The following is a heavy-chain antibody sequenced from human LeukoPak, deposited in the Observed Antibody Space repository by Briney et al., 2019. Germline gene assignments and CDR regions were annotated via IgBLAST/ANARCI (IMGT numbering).Heavy chain of an antibody. V-gene: IGHV4-39*01. CDR1: GGSISSSSYY. J-gene: IGHJ4*02. CDR3: VSQNPRYCSSTSCYGY. Sequence: SETLSLTCTVSGGSISSSSYYWGWIRQPPGKGLEWIGSIYYSGSTYYNPSLKSRVTISVDTSKNQFSLKLSSVTAADTAVYYCVSQNPRYCSSTSCYGYWGQGTLVTVSS. D-gene: IGHD2-2*01. CDR2: IYYSGST.